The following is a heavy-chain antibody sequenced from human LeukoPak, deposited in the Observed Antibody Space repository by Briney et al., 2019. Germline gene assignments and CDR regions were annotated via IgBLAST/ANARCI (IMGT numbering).Heavy chain of an antibody. V-gene: IGHV4-59*08. CDR3: ARHAYGGLNYYGLDV. J-gene: IGHJ6*02. CDR2: IYYSGST. D-gene: IGHD2-21*01. Sequence: SETLSLTCTVSGGSISSYYWSWLRQPPGKGLEWIGYIYYSGSTNYNPSLKSRVTISVDTPKNQFSLKLSSVTAADTAVYYCARHAYGGLNYYGLDVWGQGTTVTVSS. CDR1: GGSISSYY.